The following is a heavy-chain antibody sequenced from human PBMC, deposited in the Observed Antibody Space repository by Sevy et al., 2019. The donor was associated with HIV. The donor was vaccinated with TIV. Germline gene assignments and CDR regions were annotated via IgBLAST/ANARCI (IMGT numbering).Heavy chain of an antibody. CDR1: GFTFSRYS. V-gene: IGHV3-30*04. Sequence: GGSLRLSCAASGFTFSRYSMHWVRQAPGKGLEWVATISFDASNRHYADSVKGGFTNSRDNAKNTRYPQMNSLRAADTAVYYCARVTSAYYYDSSGLGAFDIWGQGTMVTVSS. J-gene: IGHJ3*02. CDR2: ISFDASNR. D-gene: IGHD3-22*01. CDR3: ARVTSAYYYDSSGLGAFDI.